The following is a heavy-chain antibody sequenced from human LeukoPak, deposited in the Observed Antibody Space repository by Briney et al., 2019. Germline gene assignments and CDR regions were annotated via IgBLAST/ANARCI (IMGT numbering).Heavy chain of an antibody. CDR2: ISTTGDT. J-gene: IGHJ4*02. CDR3: ARGRSGSYFDS. D-gene: IGHD1-26*01. CDR1: GFAFSADD. Sequence: PGGSLRLSCAASGFAFSADDMHWVRQATGKGLEWVSAISTTGDTYYPGSVKGRFTISRENAKSSLYLQMNSLRAEDTAVYYCARGRSGSYFDSWGQGTLVAVSS. V-gene: IGHV3-13*04.